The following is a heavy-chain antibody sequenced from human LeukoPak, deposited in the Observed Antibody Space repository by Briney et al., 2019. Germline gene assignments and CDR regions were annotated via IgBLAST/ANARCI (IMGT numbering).Heavy chain of an antibody. V-gene: IGHV3-30*18. CDR3: AELRWLAPFDY. Sequence: GRSLSLSCAASGFTFSSYGIHWVRQAPGKGLEWVAVISYDGSNKYYAVSVKGRFTISRDNSKNTLYLQMNSPRDEDTAVYYCAELRWLAPFDYWGQGTLVTVSS. CDR1: GFTFSSYG. CDR2: ISYDGSNK. D-gene: IGHD6-19*01. J-gene: IGHJ4*02.